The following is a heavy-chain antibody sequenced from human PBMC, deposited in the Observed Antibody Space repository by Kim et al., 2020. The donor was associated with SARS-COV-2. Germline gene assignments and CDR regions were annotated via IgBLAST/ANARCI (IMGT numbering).Heavy chain of an antibody. J-gene: IGHJ5*02. V-gene: IGHV4-31*03. CDR1: GGSISSGGYY. Sequence: SETLSLTCTVSGGSISSGGYYWSWIRQHPGKGLEWFGYIYYSGSTYYNPSLKSRVTISVDTSKNQFSLKLSSVTAADTAVYYCARERDSSGYRPLPGWFDPWGQGTLVTVSS. CDR3: ARERDSSGYRPLPGWFDP. CDR2: IYYSGST. D-gene: IGHD3-22*01.